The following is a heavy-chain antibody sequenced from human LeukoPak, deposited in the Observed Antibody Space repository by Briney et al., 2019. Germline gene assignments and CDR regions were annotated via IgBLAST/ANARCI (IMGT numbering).Heavy chain of an antibody. D-gene: IGHD4-11*01. V-gene: IGHV4-4*02. Sequence: SGTLSLTCTVSGGSISSSNWWSWVRQPPGKGLEWIGEIYHSGRTNYNPSLKSRVTISVDKSKNQFSLKLNSVTAADTAVYFCARVPIQFRYYFDYWGQGTLVTVSS. CDR2: IYHSGRT. J-gene: IGHJ4*02. CDR3: ARVPIQFRYYFDY. CDR1: GGSISSSNW.